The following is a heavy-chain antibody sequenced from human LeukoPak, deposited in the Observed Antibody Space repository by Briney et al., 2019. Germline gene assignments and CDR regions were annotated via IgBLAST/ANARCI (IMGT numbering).Heavy chain of an antibody. CDR1: GYSFTSYW. CDR3: ARQRRDYDSYYYFDY. J-gene: IGHJ4*02. V-gene: IGHV5-51*01. CDR2: IYPGDSDT. Sequence: GESLKISCKGSGYSFTSYWIGWVRQMPGKGLEWMGIIYPGDSDTRYSPSFQGQVTISADKSISTAYLQWSSLKASDTAMYYCARQRRDYDSYYYFDYWGQGTLVTVSS. D-gene: IGHD3-22*01.